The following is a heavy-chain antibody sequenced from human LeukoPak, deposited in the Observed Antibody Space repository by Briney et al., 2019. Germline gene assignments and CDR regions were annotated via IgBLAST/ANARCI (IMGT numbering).Heavy chain of an antibody. J-gene: IGHJ4*02. CDR3: ASVTYYDILTGYYYFDY. CDR1: GYTFTSYG. V-gene: IGHV1-69*13. CDR2: IIPIFGTA. D-gene: IGHD3-9*01. Sequence: VASVKVSCKASGYTFTSYGISWVRQAPGQGLEWMGGIIPIFGTANYAQKFQGRVTITADESTSTAYMELSSLRSEDTAVYYCASVTYYDILTGYYYFDYWGQGTLVTVSS.